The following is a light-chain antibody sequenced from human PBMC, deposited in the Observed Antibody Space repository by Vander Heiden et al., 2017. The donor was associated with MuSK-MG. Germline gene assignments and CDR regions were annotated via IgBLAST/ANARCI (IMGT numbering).Light chain of an antibody. V-gene: IGKV1-39*01. CDR2: AAS. CDR1: QSISSY. Sequence: QMEPAPSSLFEYVGDRDPITCRASQSISSYLNWYQQKPGKAPKLLIYAASSLQSGVPSRFSGRGPQTNFTLTISSLQPAAFATYYCQQSDTNPLTFGQGTKVEIK. J-gene: IGKJ1*01. CDR3: QQSDTNPLT.